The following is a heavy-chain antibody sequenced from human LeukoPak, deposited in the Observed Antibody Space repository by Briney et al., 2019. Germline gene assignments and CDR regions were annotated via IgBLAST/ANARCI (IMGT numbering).Heavy chain of an antibody. V-gene: IGHV3-53*01. CDR3: ARGLHDLWRGHMGY. J-gene: IGHJ4*02. CDR2: IDSDGNT. Sequence: SGGSLRLSCAASGFTVNNNYMTWVRQAPGKGLDWVSVIDSDGNTYYADSVMGRFSISRDNPKNMVFLQMNSLRAEDTAVYYCARGLHDLWRGHMGYWGQGTLVTVSS. D-gene: IGHD3-3*01. CDR1: GFTVNNNY.